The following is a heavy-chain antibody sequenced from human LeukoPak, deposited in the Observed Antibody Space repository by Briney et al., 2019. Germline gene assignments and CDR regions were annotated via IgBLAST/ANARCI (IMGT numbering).Heavy chain of an antibody. CDR3: AREDTAMAGAERY. J-gene: IGHJ4*02. CDR2: IIPIFGTA. Sequence: GGIIPIFGTANYAQKFQGRVTITADESTSTAYMELSSLRSEDTAVYYCAREDTAMAGAERYWGQGTLVTVSS. V-gene: IGHV1-69*01. D-gene: IGHD5-18*01.